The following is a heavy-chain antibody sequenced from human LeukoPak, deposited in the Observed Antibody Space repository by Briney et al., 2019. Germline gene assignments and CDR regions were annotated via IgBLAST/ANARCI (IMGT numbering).Heavy chain of an antibody. CDR1: GGSISSSSYY. V-gene: IGHV4-39*01. D-gene: IGHD6-13*01. CDR2: IYYSGST. J-gene: IGHJ4*02. CDR3: ASARTSSRSWFTFDY. Sequence: PSETLSLTCTVSGGSISSSSYYWGWIRLHPGKGLEWIGSIYYSGSTYYNPSLKSRVTISVDTSKNQLSLKLSSVTAADTAVYYCASARTSSRSWFTFDYWGQGILVTVSS.